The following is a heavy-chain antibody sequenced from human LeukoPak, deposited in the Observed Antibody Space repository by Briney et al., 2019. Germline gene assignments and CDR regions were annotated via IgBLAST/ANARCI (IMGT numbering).Heavy chain of an antibody. CDR3: ARDRLAYYDFWSGYSGFDY. CDR2: ISSGSTI. D-gene: IGHD3-3*01. Sequence: GGSLRLSRAASGFTFSDYYMSWIRQAPGKGLEWVSYISSGSTIYYADSVKGRFTISRDNAKNSLYLQMNSLRAEDTAVYYCARDRLAYYDFWSGYSGFDYWGQGTLVTVSS. V-gene: IGHV3-11*01. J-gene: IGHJ4*02. CDR1: GFTFSDYY.